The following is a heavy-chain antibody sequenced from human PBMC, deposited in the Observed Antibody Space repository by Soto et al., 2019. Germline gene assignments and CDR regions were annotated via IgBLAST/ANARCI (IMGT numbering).Heavy chain of an antibody. CDR3: PSIAAPGTNHFDF. V-gene: IGHV4-39*01. CDR1: GGSLGSSSYY. Sequence: PSETLSLTCTVSGGSLGSSSYYWGWIRQSPGKGLEWIGNIYYSGNTFYNPSLKSRVTISVDTSKNQFYLHLSSVTAADTAIFYCPSIAAPGTNHFDFWGQGSLVTV. D-gene: IGHD6-13*01. J-gene: IGHJ4*02. CDR2: IYYSGNT.